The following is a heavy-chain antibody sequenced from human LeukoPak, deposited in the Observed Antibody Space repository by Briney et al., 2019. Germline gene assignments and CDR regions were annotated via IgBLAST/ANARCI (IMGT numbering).Heavy chain of an antibody. Sequence: ASVKVSCKGSGYTFTDHYMHWVRQAPGQGLEWMAKINPNSGATAYAERFQGRVTLTRDTSISTMYMELRTLTSGDTAVYYCARDRGPRGWYYFDYWGQGTLVTVSS. CDR2: INPNSGAT. CDR1: GYTFTDHY. V-gene: IGHV1-2*02. CDR3: ARDRGPRGWYYFDY. D-gene: IGHD6-19*01. J-gene: IGHJ4*02.